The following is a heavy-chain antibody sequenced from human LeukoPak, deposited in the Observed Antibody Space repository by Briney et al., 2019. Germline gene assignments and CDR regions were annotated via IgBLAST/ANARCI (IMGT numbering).Heavy chain of an antibody. CDR3: AKDKGSGSPIYGFDP. V-gene: IGHV3-30*02. D-gene: IGHD3-10*01. CDR1: GFTFSSYG. J-gene: IGHJ5*02. CDR2: IRYDGSNK. Sequence: QPGGSVRLSCAASGFTFSSYGMHWVRQAPGKGLEWVAFIRYDGSNKYYADSVKGRFTISRDNSKNKLYLQMNSLRAEDTAVYYCAKDKGSGSPIYGFDPWGQGTLVTVSS.